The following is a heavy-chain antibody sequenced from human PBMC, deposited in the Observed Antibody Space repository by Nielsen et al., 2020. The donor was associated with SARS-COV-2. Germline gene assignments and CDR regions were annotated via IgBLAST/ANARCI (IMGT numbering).Heavy chain of an antibody. CDR1: GFTFDDYA. CDR2: ISWNSGSI. Sequence: SLKISCAASGFTFDDYAMHWVRQAPGKGLEWVSGISWNSGSIGYADSVKGRFTISRDNAKHSLYLQMNSLRAEDTALYYCASLPGPPYYYGMDVWGQGTTVTVSS. J-gene: IGHJ6*02. V-gene: IGHV3-9*01. D-gene: IGHD1-14*01. CDR3: ASLPGPPYYYGMDV.